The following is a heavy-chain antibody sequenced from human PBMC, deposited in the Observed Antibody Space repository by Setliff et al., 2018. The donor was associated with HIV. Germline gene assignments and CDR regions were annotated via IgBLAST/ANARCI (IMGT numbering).Heavy chain of an antibody. CDR3: ARWCAAAGCYPAIYHFDS. V-gene: IGHV1-3*04. CDR2: IDTDNGYR. D-gene: IGHD2-2*01. J-gene: IGHJ4*02. Sequence: ASVKVSCKASGYTFSEYAIHWVRQAPGQRPEWMGRIDTDNGYRRYSPKLQGRVTITKDTSANTAYMELIGLRSEDTAVYYCARWCAAAGCYPAIYHFDSWGQGTLVTVSS. CDR1: GYTFSEYA.